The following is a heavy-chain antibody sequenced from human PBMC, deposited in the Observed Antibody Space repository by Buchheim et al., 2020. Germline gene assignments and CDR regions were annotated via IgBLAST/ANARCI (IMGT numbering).Heavy chain of an antibody. CDR2: IDAGGNS. V-gene: IGHV3-23*01. CDR1: GFTMSSDG. Sequence: DVQLLQSGGGLVQPGGSLRLSCAASGFTMSSDGMSWVRQAPGKGLEWVATIDAGGNSFHADPVKGRFTISRDDSKNTLYLQMNNLRAEDTAVYYCGKIWGGYSGADYWGQGTL. J-gene: IGHJ4*02. D-gene: IGHD3-3*01. CDR3: GKIWGGYSGADY.